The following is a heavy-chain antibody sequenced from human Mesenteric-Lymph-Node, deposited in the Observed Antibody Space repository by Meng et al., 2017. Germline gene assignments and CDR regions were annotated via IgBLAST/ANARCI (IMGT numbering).Heavy chain of an antibody. J-gene: IGHJ4*02. Sequence: SETLSLTCIVSGDSISGYYWSWIRQPAGKGLEWIGRIYTSGSTNYNPSLRSRVTISVDTSKNQFSLKLSSVTAADTAVYYCARGLTGDIAAAGRKLRGLKYYFDYWGQGTLVTVSS. D-gene: IGHD6-13*01. V-gene: IGHV4-4*07. CDR1: GDSISGYY. CDR2: IYTSGST. CDR3: ARGLTGDIAAAGRKLRGLKYYFDY.